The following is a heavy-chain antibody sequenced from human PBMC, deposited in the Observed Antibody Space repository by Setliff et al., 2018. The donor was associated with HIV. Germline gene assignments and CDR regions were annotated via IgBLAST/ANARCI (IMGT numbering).Heavy chain of an antibody. J-gene: IGHJ3*02. CDR1: GGSISSGSYY. D-gene: IGHD3-3*01. CDR2: IYTSGST. Sequence: SETLSLTCTVSGGSISSGSYYWSWIRQPAGKGLQWIGRIYTSGSTNYNPSLKSRVTILVDPSKNQFSLRLTSVTAADTAVYYCARHSDFCSEDAFDIWGQGTMVTVSS. CDR3: ARHSDFCSEDAFDI. V-gene: IGHV4-61*02.